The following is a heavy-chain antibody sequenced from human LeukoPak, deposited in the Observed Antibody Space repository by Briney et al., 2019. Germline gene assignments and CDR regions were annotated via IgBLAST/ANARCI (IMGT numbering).Heavy chain of an antibody. CDR3: ARQLWSTYFDY. CDR2: IWYDGSNK. D-gene: IGHD5-18*01. J-gene: IGHJ4*02. Sequence: GRSLRLSCAASGFTFSSYGMHWVRQAPGKGLEWVAVIWYDGSNKYYADSVKGRFTISRDNSKNTLYLQMNSLRAEDTAVYYCARQLWSTYFDYWGQGTLVTVSS. CDR1: GFTFSSYG. V-gene: IGHV3-33*01.